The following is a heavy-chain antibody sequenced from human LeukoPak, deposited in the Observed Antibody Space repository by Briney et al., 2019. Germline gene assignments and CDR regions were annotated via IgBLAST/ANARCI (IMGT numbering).Heavy chain of an antibody. V-gene: IGHV4-4*07. J-gene: IGHJ3*02. D-gene: IGHD3-22*01. CDR2: IYTSGST. CDR1: GGSISSYY. CDR3: ARDEDYYDSSGLNDAFDI. Sequence: SETLSLTCTVSGGSISSYYWSWIRQPAGKGLEWIGRIYTSGSTNYNPSLKSRVTMSVDTSKNQFSLKLSSVTAADTAVYYCARDEDYYDSSGLNDAFDIWGQGTLVSVSS.